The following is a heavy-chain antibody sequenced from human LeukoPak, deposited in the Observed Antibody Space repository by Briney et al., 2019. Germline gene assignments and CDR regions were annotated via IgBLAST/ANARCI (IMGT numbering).Heavy chain of an antibody. CDR3: ARGPFPYVAAAGTIHYYYGMDV. D-gene: IGHD6-13*01. CDR1: GYTFTGYY. CDR2: INPNSGGT. Sequence: GASVKVSCKASGYTFTGYYMHWVRQAPGQGLEWMGWINPNSGGTNYAQKFQGRVTMTRDTSISTAYMELSRLRSDDTAVYYCARGPFPYVAAAGTIHYYYGMDVWGQGTTVTVSS. J-gene: IGHJ6*02. V-gene: IGHV1-2*02.